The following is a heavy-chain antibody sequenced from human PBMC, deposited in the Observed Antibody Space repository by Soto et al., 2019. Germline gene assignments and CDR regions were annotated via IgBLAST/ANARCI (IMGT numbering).Heavy chain of an antibody. V-gene: IGHV4-39*01. J-gene: IGHJ5*02. CDR1: GGSVSSSDYY. Sequence: SETLSLTCTVSGGSVSSSDYYWGWIRQPPGKGLEWIGRIYYSGRTYYSPSLMSRVTISIDTSRNQFSLRLSSVTAADTAVYYCARQREYTGHDYVGNWLDPWGQGTPVTVYS. D-gene: IGHD5-12*01. CDR3: ARQREYTGHDYVGNWLDP. CDR2: IYYSGRT.